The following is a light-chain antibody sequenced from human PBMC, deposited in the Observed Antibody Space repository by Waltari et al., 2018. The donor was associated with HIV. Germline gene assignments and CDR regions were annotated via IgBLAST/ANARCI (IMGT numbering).Light chain of an antibody. CDR1: SSDVGGYTY. CDR2: DVS. CDR3: SSYTSSSTYV. Sequence: QSALTQPASVSGSPGQSITLSCTGTSSDVGGYTYVSWYQHHPGKAPKLMIYDVSNRPSGVSNRFSGSKSGNTASLTISGLQAEDEADYYCSSYTSSSTYVFGTGTKVTVL. V-gene: IGLV2-14*03. J-gene: IGLJ1*01.